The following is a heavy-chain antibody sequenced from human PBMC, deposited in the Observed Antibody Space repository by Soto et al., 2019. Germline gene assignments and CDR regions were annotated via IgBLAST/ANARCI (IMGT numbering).Heavy chain of an antibody. CDR3: ARHRPDIVQMVFACCDMDV. D-gene: IGHD2-8*01. CDR2: IYYSGTT. V-gene: IGHV4-39*01. Sequence: QLQLQESGPGLVKPSETLSLTCTVSGGSISSGSYYWGWIRQPPGKGLEWIGNIYYSGTTYYSPSFQSRVTISGDTSKNQLSLRLSNVTAADTAVYYCARHRPDIVQMVFACCDMDVWGKGTTVSVSS. CDR1: GGSISSGSYY. J-gene: IGHJ6*03.